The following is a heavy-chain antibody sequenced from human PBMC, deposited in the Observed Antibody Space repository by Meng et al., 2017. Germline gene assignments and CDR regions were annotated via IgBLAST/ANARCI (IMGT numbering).Heavy chain of an antibody. D-gene: IGHD2-2*01. CDR1: GFTFSSYA. CDR2: ISGSGGST. CDR3: AKAPILGYCSSTSCHFDY. V-gene: IGHV3-23*01. Sequence: GESLKISCAASGFTFSSYAMSWVRQAPGKGLEWVSAISGSGGSTYYADSVKGRFTISRDNSKNTLYLQMNSLGAEDTAVYYCAKAPILGYCSSTSCHFDYWGQGTLVTVSS. J-gene: IGHJ4*02.